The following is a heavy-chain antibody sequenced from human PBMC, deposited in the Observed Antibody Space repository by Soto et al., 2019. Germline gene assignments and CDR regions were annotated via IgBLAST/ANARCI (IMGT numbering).Heavy chain of an antibody. CDR3: VKDRYVDY. CDR2: ISSEGAST. Sequence: PGGSLRLSCSVSGFTFTSYAMHWVRQAPGKGLEYVASISSEGASTYYADSVKGRSIISRDNSKNTLYLQMSSLRAEDTAVYYCVKDRYVDYWGQGILVTVCS. V-gene: IGHV3-64D*06. J-gene: IGHJ4*02. CDR1: GFTFTSYA.